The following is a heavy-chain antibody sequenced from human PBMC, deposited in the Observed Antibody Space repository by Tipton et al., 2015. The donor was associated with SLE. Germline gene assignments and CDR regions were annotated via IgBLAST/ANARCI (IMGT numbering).Heavy chain of an antibody. J-gene: IGHJ4*02. CDR3: ARDGFNWARLLECPYYFDY. CDR1: GFTFSTYA. CDR2: ISYDESNK. V-gene: IGHV3-30*04. Sequence: SLRLSCVASGFTFSTYAMHWVRQAPGKGLEWVAAISYDESNKYYADSVQGRFIISRDNYRNTLYLEMNSLNAEDTSVYYCARDGFNWARLLECPYYFDYWGQGSLVTVSS. D-gene: IGHD3-3*01.